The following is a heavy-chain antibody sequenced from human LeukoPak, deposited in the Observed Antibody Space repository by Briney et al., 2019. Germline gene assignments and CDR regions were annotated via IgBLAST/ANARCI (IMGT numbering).Heavy chain of an antibody. CDR2: IYYSGST. V-gene: IGHV4-39*01. CDR3: ARHLSPRGYSYGWGYFDL. CDR1: GGSISSSSYY. D-gene: IGHD5-18*01. J-gene: IGHJ2*01. Sequence: SETLSLTCTVSGGSISSSSYYWGWIRQPPGKGLEWIGSIYYSGSTYYNPSLKSRVTISVDTSKNQFSLKLSSVTAADTAAYYCARHLSPRGYSYGWGYFDLWGRGTLVTVSS.